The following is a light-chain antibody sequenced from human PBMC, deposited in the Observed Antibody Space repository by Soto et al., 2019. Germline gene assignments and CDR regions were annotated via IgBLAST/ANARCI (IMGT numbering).Light chain of an antibody. CDR2: DVS. Sequence: VVLTQSPATLSLSPGERATLSCRASQTVYNYFAWYQQKPGQAPRLLIYDVSNRATGIPARFSGSGYGTDFTLTISSLETEDFAVYYCQQRSDWPLTFGQGTKVDIK. CDR1: QTVYNY. V-gene: IGKV3-11*01. CDR3: QQRSDWPLT. J-gene: IGKJ1*01.